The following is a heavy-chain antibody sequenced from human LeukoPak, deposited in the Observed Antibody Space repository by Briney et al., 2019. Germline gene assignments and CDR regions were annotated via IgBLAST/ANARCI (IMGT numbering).Heavy chain of an antibody. J-gene: IGHJ4*02. CDR1: GYSISSDYY. CDR3: AKGTDYYRKGFDY. D-gene: IGHD3-22*01. CDR2: IYHSGST. Sequence: PSETLSLTCAVSGYSISSDYYWAWIRQPPGKGLEWIGSIYHSGSTYYNPSLKSRLIISVDTSKNQFSLKLTSVTAADTAVYYCAKGTDYYRKGFDYWGQGTLVTVSS. V-gene: IGHV4-38-2*01.